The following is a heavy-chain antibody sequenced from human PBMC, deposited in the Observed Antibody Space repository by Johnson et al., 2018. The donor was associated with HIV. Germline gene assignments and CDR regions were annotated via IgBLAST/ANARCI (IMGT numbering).Heavy chain of an antibody. CDR2: ISHDGSNK. D-gene: IGHD3-22*01. CDR1: GFTFSIYA. J-gene: IGHJ3*02. CDR3: ARSGSDSSGYYADLVLGAFDI. V-gene: IGHV3-30-3*01. Sequence: QVQLVESGGGVVQPGRSLRLSCVASGFTFSIYAMHWVRQAPGKGLQWVAVISHDGSNKYYADSVRGRFTISRDNSKNTLWLQMNSLRAEDTAVYYCARSGSDSSGYYADLVLGAFDIWGQGTMVTVSS.